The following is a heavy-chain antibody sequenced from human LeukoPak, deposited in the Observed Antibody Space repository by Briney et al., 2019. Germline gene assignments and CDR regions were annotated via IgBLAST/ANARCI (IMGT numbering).Heavy chain of an antibody. CDR1: GGSISNSSYY. J-gene: IGHJ5*02. Sequence: SETLSLTCTVSGGSISNSSYYWGWIRQPPGKGLEWIGEINHSGNTNYNPSLKSRVTISVDTSKNQFSLKLSSVTAADTAVYYCARRITMVRGVILVVGRNLIFDPWGQGTLVTVSS. D-gene: IGHD3-10*01. V-gene: IGHV4-39*07. CDR2: INHSGNT. CDR3: ARRITMVRGVILVVGRNLIFDP.